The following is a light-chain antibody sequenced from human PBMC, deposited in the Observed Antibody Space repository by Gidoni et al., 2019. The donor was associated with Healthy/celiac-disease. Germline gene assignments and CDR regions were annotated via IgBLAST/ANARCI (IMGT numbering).Light chain of an antibody. CDR1: QGISNY. CDR3: QKYNSAPWT. V-gene: IGKV1-27*01. Sequence: DIQMTQSPSSLSASVGDRVTITCRASQGISNYLAWYQQKPGKVPKLLSYAASTLQSGVPSRFSGSGAGTDFTLTISSLQPEDVANYYCQKYNSAPWTFXXXTKVEIK. CDR2: AAS. J-gene: IGKJ1*01.